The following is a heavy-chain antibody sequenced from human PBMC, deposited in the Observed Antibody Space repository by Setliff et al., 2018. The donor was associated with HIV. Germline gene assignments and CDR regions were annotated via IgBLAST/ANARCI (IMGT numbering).Heavy chain of an antibody. CDR1: GGSISSSSYY. CDR3: ARVYYNLWSSYFWEHVQLDP. J-gene: IGHJ5*02. D-gene: IGHD3-3*01. V-gene: IGHV4-39*06. Sequence: KPSETLSLTCTVSGGSISSSSYYWGWIRQPPGKGLEWIGSCYYSGSTDHNPSLKRRVSISLDTSKNQFPLRLNSATAADTAVYYCARVYYNLWSSYFWEHVQLDPWGQGTQVTVSS. CDR2: CYYSGST.